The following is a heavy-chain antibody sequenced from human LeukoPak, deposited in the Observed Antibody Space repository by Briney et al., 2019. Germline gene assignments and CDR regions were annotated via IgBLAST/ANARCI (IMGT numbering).Heavy chain of an antibody. CDR3: ARGLRQGSAWSWGPKEKSYQYMDV. D-gene: IGHD6-19*01. CDR2: INPRGST. Sequence: SETLSLTRGVYGGSFSSHYWTWIRQPPGKGLEWIGEINPRGSTNYNPSLESRVTVSADTSRNQLSLSLTSVTAADSAVYFCARGLRQGSAWSWGPKEKSYQYMDVWGTGTTVIVSS. V-gene: IGHV4-34*01. CDR1: GGSFSSHY. J-gene: IGHJ6*04.